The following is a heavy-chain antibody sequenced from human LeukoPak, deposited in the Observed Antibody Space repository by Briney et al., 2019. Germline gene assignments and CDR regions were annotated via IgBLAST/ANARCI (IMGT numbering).Heavy chain of an antibody. CDR3: AKGGYSYGYSPLDY. V-gene: IGHV4-59*01. J-gene: IGHJ4*02. CDR1: GGSISSYY. D-gene: IGHD5-18*01. CDR2: IYYSGST. Sequence: SETLSLTCSVSGGSISSYYWTWIRQSPGKELEWIGYIYYSGSTNYNPSLKSRVTISVDTSKNQFSLKLSSVTAADTAVYYCAKGGYSYGYSPLDYWGQGTLVTVSS.